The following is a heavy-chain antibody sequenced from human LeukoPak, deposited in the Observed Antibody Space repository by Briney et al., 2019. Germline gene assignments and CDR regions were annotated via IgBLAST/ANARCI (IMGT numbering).Heavy chain of an antibody. CDR2: INPNSGGT. Sequence: GASVKVSCKASGYTFTGYYMHWVRQAPGQGLEWMGWINPNSGGTNYAQKFQGRVTMTRDTSISTAYMELSRLRSDDTAVYYCAREGAAAGTRYYYYMDVWGKGTTVTVSS. D-gene: IGHD6-13*01. CDR1: GYTFTGYY. CDR3: AREGAAAGTRYYYYMDV. J-gene: IGHJ6*03. V-gene: IGHV1-2*02.